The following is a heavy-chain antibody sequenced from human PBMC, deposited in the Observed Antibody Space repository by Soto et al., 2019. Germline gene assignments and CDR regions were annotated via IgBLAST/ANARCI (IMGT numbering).Heavy chain of an antibody. J-gene: IGHJ4*02. CDR1: GFTFSSYA. Sequence: QVQLVESGGGVVQPGRSLRLSCAASGFTFSSYAMHWVRQAPGKGLEWVAVISYDGSNKYYADSVKGRFTISRDNSKNTLYLQMNSLRAEDTAVYYCARGLAETMIVVVITTQFDYWGQGTLVNVSS. V-gene: IGHV3-30-3*01. CDR2: ISYDGSNK. D-gene: IGHD3-22*01. CDR3: ARGLAETMIVVVITTQFDY.